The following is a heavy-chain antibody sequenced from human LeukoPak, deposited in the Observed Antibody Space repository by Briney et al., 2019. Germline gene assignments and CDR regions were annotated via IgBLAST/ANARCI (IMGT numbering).Heavy chain of an antibody. Sequence: GRSLRLSCAASGFTFSSYGMHWVRQAPGKGLEWVSSISSSSNYIYSADSMKGRFTISRDNAKNTLYLQMNSLRAEDTAVYYCAKDGRDIVVVVAATPNYFDYWGQGTLVTVSS. CDR3: AKDGRDIVVVVAATPNYFDY. V-gene: IGHV3-21*01. CDR1: GFTFSSYG. CDR2: ISSSSNYI. J-gene: IGHJ4*02. D-gene: IGHD2-15*01.